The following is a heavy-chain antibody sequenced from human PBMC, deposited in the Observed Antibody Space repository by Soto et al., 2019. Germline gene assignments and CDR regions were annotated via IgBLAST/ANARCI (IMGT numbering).Heavy chain of an antibody. CDR3: ARDRHSDSWRNQIEY. Sequence: QVQLVESGGGVVQPGRSLRLSCAASGFICSNYAMHWVRQAPGKGLEWVAVIAYAGGNEYYVDSLKGRFTISRDNSKNTLYLQMDSLRTEDTAVYYCARDRHSDSWRNQIEYWGRGTLVTGAS. D-gene: IGHD6-6*01. CDR1: GFICSNYA. CDR2: IAYAGGNE. V-gene: IGHV3-30-3*01. J-gene: IGHJ4*02.